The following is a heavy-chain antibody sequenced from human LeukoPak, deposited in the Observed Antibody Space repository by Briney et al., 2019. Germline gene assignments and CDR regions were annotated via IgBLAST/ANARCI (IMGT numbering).Heavy chain of an antibody. V-gene: IGHV4-34*01. J-gene: IGHJ4*02. CDR2: INHSGST. D-gene: IGHD5-24*01. CDR1: GGSFSGYY. Sequence: SETPSLTCAVYGGSFSGYYWSWIRQPPGKGLEWIGEINHSGSTNYNPSLKSRVTISVDTSKNQFSLKLSSVTAADTAVYYCARGARWLQRHFDYWGQGTLVTVSS. CDR3: ARGARWLQRHFDY.